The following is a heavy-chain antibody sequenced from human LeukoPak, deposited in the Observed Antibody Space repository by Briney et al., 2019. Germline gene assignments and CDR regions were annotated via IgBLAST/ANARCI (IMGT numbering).Heavy chain of an antibody. CDR3: ARGILAVAGSHLLHY. J-gene: IGHJ4*02. D-gene: IGHD6-19*01. Sequence: ASVKVSCKASGYTFTGYYMHWVRQAPGQGLEWMGRINPNSGGTNYAQKFQGRVTMTRDTSISTAYMELSRLRSDDTAVYYCARGILAVAGSHLLHYWGQGTLDTVSS. CDR2: INPNSGGT. CDR1: GYTFTGYY. V-gene: IGHV1-2*06.